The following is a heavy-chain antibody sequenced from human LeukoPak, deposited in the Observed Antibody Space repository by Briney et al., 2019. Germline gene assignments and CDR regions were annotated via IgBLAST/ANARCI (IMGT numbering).Heavy chain of an antibody. D-gene: IGHD3-10*01. CDR2: ISASGGST. V-gene: IGHV3-23*01. CDR3: ATRITLVRGVMLGGDY. Sequence: TGGSLRLSCAASGFTFTSYAMNWVRQAPGRGLEWVSAISASGGSTYYADSVKGRFTISKDNSKNTLYLQMNSLRAEDTAVYYCATRITLVRGVMLGGDYWGQGTLVTVFS. J-gene: IGHJ4*02. CDR1: GFTFTSYA.